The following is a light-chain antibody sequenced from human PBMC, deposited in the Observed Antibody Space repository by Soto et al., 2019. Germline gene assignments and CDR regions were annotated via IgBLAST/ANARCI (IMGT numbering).Light chain of an antibody. J-gene: IGKJ2*01. CDR2: DAS. CDR3: QQYNNWPYT. V-gene: IGKV3-15*01. CDR1: QSVSSN. Sequence: EIVMTQSPATLSVSPGERATLSCRASQSVSSNLAWYRQKPGQAPRLFMFDASTRATGIPARFSGSGSEIEFTLTISSLQSEDFAVYYCQQYNNWPYTFGQGTRLEIK.